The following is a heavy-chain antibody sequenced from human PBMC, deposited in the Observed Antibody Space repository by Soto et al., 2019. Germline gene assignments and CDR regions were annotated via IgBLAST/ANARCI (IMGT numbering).Heavy chain of an antibody. D-gene: IGHD4-4*01. V-gene: IGHV3-30*18. CDR2: ISYDGSNK. Sequence: GGSLRLSCAASGFTFSSYGMHWVRQAPGKGLEWVAVISYDGSNKYYADSVKGRFTISRDNSKNTLYLQMNSLRAEDTAVYYCAKSYSNYRYYFDYWGQGTLVTVSS. J-gene: IGHJ4*02. CDR3: AKSYSNYRYYFDY. CDR1: GFTFSSYG.